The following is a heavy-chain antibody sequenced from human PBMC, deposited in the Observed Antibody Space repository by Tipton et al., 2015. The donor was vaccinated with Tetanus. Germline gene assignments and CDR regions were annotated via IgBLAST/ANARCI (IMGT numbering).Heavy chain of an antibody. D-gene: IGHD5-18*01. Sequence: QSGAEVKKPGSSVRVSCKTSGGTFNSYAISWVRQAPGQGPEWMGGIFPQFGTSNYAPKFQDRVTMTADTSTGTVFMDLSSLRSDDTAVYYCVRGRGLGAYSYGFEYWGQGALVTVSS. CDR1: GGTFNSYA. V-gene: IGHV1-69*06. CDR2: IFPQFGTS. CDR3: VRGRGLGAYSYGFEY. J-gene: IGHJ4*02.